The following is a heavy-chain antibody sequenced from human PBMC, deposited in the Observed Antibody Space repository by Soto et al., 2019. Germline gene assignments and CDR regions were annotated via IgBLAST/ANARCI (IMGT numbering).Heavy chain of an antibody. CDR3: AKEDSSGWYDDY. CDR1: GFTFSSGA. CDR2: ISGNGGST. J-gene: IGHJ4*02. Sequence: EVQLLASGGGLVQPGGSLRLSCAASGFTFSSGAMNWVRQAPGKGLEWVSTISGNGGSTYYADSVKGRFTISRDNSKNTLYLQMNSLRAEDTAVYYCAKEDSSGWYDDYWGQGTLVTVSS. D-gene: IGHD6-19*01. V-gene: IGHV3-23*01.